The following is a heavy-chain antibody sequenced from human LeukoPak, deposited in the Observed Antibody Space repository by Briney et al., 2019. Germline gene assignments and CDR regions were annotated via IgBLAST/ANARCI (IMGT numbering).Heavy chain of an antibody. D-gene: IGHD2-2*01. J-gene: IGHJ6*02. V-gene: IGHV1-8*01. CDR1: EYTFTSYD. Sequence: ASVKVSCKASEYTFTSYDINWVRQATGQGLEWMGWMNPNSGNTGYAQKFQGRVTMTRNTSISTAYMELSSLRSEDTAVYYCARSHIVVVPAASWTYGMDVWGQGTTVTVSS. CDR2: MNPNSGNT. CDR3: ARSHIVVVPAASWTYGMDV.